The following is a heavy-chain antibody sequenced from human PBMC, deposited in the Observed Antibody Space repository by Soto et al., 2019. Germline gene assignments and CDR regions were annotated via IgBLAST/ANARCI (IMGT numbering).Heavy chain of an antibody. CDR3: ARITGRHLDY. Sequence: SETLSRNCTVSSGSVSVTNVFWGWVRQPPGKGLEWIGNIDYSGTAYFSPSLATRVTFHVDTSKNQFSLTLYSVTAADTAVYYCARITGRHLDYWGQGILVTVSS. CDR1: SGSVSVTNVF. V-gene: IGHV4-39*01. J-gene: IGHJ4*02. D-gene: IGHD1-20*01. CDR2: IDYSGTA.